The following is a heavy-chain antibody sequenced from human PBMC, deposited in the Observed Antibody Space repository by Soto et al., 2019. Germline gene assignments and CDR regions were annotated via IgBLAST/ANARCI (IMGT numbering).Heavy chain of an antibody. CDR2: IKSNRDGGTT. CDR1: GFTFNNAW. V-gene: IGHV3-15*07. Sequence: EVQLVESGGGLVKPGGSLRLSCAASGFTFNNAWMNWVRQAPGKGLEWVGRIKSNRDGGTTDYAAPVEGRFTISRDDSKNTVNLQMNSPKTEDTAIYYCVPEARGLTRYASLDFWGQGTLVTVSS. CDR3: VPEARGLTRYASLDF. J-gene: IGHJ4*02. D-gene: IGHD2-21*02.